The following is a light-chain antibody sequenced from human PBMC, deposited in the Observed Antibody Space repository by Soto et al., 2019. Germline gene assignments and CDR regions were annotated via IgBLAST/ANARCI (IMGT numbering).Light chain of an antibody. CDR1: QSVSSN. J-gene: IGKJ1*01. Sequence: EILMTQSPVTLSVSPGERATLSCRASQSVSSNLAWYQQKPGQAPSLLIYGAFTRATGIPARFSGTGSGTEFTLTISSLQSEDFALYYCQQYNDWPLTFGQGTEVE. CDR2: GAF. V-gene: IGKV3-15*01. CDR3: QQYNDWPLT.